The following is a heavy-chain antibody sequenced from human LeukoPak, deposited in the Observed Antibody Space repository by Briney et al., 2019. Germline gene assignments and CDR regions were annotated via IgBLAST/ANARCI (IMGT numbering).Heavy chain of an antibody. Sequence: PGGSLRLSCAASGFTFSSYAMHWVRQAPGKGLEYVSSISSNGGSTYYANSVKGRFTISRDKSKNTLYLQMGSLRAEDMAVYYCARGGVNVAAAGFDYWGQGTLVTVYS. V-gene: IGHV3-64*01. CDR3: ARGGVNVAAAGFDY. J-gene: IGHJ4*02. CDR1: GFTFSSYA. CDR2: ISSNGGST. D-gene: IGHD6-13*01.